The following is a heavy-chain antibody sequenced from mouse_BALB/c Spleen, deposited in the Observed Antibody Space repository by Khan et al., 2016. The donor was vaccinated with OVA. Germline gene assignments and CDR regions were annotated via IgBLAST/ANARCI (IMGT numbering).Heavy chain of an antibody. CDR1: GFSLTNYG. D-gene: IGHD2-10*01. Sequence: QMQLEESGPGLVAPSQSLSITCTISGFSLTNYGIHWVRQPPGKGLEWLVVIWSDGSPTYNSALKSRLTIRKDNSKSQVFLKMNNLQNDATAMLFSARQPYYHYNSMDCWGEGTSGTVSS. CDR3: ARQPYYHYNSMDC. J-gene: IGHJ4*01. V-gene: IGHV2-6-1*01. CDR2: IWSDGSP.